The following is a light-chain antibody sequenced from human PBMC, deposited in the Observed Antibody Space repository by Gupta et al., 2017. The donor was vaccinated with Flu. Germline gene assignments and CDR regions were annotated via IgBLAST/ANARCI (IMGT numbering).Light chain of an antibody. J-gene: IGKJ4*01. CDR1: QSVLYSSNNKNY. CDR2: WAS. V-gene: IGKV4-1*01. Sequence: DSGMSQSRVCLAGSLVYGATINCKSSQSVLYSSNNKNYLAWYQQKPRQPPKLLTYWASTRDSGVPDRFSGSASGTDFTLTNSRLPDEDVAFYYCQQYYPTPLTFGGGTKVEIK. CDR3: QQYYPTPLT.